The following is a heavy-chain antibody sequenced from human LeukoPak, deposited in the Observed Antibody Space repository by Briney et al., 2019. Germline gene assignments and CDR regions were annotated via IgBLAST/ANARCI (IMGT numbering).Heavy chain of an antibody. CDR1: GYSISSGYY. V-gene: IGHV4-38-2*02. CDR2: IYHGGST. Sequence: PSETLSLTCTVSGYSISSGYYWGWIRQPPGKGLEWIGSIYHGGSTYYNPSLKSRVTISVDTSKNQFSLKLSSVTAADTAVYYCAREAITMVRGEIDYWGQGTLVTVSS. J-gene: IGHJ4*02. CDR3: AREAITMVRGEIDY. D-gene: IGHD3-10*01.